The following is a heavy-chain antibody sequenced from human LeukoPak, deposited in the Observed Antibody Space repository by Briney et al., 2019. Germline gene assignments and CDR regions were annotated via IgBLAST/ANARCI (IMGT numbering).Heavy chain of an antibody. CDR2: INPNGVTT. CDR1: GYTFTSYY. CDR3: AREGGNSFCGAFDV. D-gene: IGHD4-23*01. J-gene: IGHJ3*01. V-gene: IGHV1-46*04. Sequence: ASVHVSCKASGYTFTSYYMHWVRPAPGQGLAGMGMINPNGVTTNNPQKLQDRATMTRHTPTSTDSMELSSLRADDTPVYYRAREGGNSFCGAFDVWGQGTMATVSS.